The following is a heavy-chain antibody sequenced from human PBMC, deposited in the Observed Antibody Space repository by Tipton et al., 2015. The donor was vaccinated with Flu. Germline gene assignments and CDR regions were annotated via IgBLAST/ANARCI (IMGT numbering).Heavy chain of an antibody. V-gene: IGHV3-23*01. CDR2: ITGSGSVR. CDR3: AKVIPELVAGLDY. Sequence: SLRLSCAASGFTFSRYAMSWVRQAPGKGLEWVSAITGSGSVRYFADSVKGRFTISRDNSKNMLYLQMNSLRPEDTAIYYCAKVIPELVAGLDYWGQGTLVSGPS. CDR1: GFTFSRYA. J-gene: IGHJ4*02. D-gene: IGHD6-19*01.